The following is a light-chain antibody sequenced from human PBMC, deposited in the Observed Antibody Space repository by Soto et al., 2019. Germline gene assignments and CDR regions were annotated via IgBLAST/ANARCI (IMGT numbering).Light chain of an antibody. Sequence: QSALTQPPSVSGSPGQSVTISCTGTSSDVGSYNRVSWYQQPPGTAPKLMICQVSNRPSGVPDRFSGSKSGNTASLTISGPQAEGGADYYCSSYSSSGTWVFGGGTKLTVL. CDR3: SSYSSSGTWV. CDR2: QVS. V-gene: IGLV2-18*02. CDR1: SSDVGSYNR. J-gene: IGLJ3*02.